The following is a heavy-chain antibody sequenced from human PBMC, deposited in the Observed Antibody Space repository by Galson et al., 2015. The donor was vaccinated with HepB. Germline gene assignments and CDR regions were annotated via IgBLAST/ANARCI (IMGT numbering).Heavy chain of an antibody. CDR1: GFSLSTSGMR. Sequence: PALVKPTQTLTLTCTFSGFSLSTSGMRVSWIRQPPGKALEWLARIDWDDDKFYSTSLKTRLTISKDTSKNQVVLTMTNMDPVDTATYYCARIHSGSYYGDAFEIWGQGTMVTVSS. V-gene: IGHV2-70*04. CDR3: ARIHSGSYYGDAFEI. D-gene: IGHD1-26*01. CDR2: IDWDDDK. J-gene: IGHJ3*02.